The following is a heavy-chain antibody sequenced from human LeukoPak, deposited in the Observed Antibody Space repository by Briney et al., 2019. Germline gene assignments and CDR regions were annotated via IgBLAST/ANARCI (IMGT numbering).Heavy chain of an antibody. Sequence: PSETLSLTCTVSGGSISSYYWSWIRQPPGKELEWFGYIYHSGSTNYNPSLKSRVTISVDTSKNQFSLKMSYVTAADAAVYYCARAGYCSGTSCYPDANFDYWGPGALVTVSS. CDR3: ARAGYCSGTSCYPDANFDY. D-gene: IGHD2-15*01. V-gene: IGHV4-59*01. J-gene: IGHJ4*02. CDR2: IYHSGST. CDR1: GGSISSYY.